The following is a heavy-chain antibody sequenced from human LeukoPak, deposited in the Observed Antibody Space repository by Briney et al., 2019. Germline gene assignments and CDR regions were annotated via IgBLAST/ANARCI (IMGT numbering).Heavy chain of an antibody. CDR1: GFTFSSYA. CDR2: ISGSGGST. V-gene: IGHV3-23*01. D-gene: IGHD6-6*01. CDR3: VNRGPIAARGGDY. Sequence: GGSLRLSCAASGFTFSSYAMSWVRQAPGKGLEWVSAISGSGGSTYYADSVKGRFTISRDNSKDTLYLQMNSLRAEDTAVYYCVNRGPIAARGGDYWGQGNLVTVSS. J-gene: IGHJ4*02.